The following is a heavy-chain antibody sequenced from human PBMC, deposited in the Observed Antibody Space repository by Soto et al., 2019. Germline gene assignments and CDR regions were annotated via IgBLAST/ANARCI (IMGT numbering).Heavy chain of an antibody. D-gene: IGHD3-3*01. J-gene: IGHJ4*02. Sequence: ASVKVSCNATGYTFTSCHSNCVPQATGRGLEWMGWMNPNSGNTGYAQKFQGRVTMTRKTSISTAYMELSSLRSEDTAVYYCARGAALRLLEWVTNPFDYWGQGTLVTVSS. CDR2: MNPNSGNT. CDR1: GYTFTSCH. CDR3: ARGAALRLLEWVTNPFDY. V-gene: IGHV1-8*01.